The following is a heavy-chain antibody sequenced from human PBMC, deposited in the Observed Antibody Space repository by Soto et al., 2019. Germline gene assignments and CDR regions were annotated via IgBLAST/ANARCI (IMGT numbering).Heavy chain of an antibody. CDR3: TRLNDFWSGYYAYYYYGMDV. D-gene: IGHD3-3*01. CDR2: ISYDGSNK. Sequence: PGGSLRLACAASGFTCSSYAMPWVRQAPGKGLEWVAVISYDGSNKDYADSVKGRFTISRDNSKNTLYLQMNSLRAEDTAVYYCTRLNDFWSGYYAYYYYGMDVWGRGTTVTVSS. J-gene: IGHJ6*02. V-gene: IGHV3-30-3*01. CDR1: GFTCSSYA.